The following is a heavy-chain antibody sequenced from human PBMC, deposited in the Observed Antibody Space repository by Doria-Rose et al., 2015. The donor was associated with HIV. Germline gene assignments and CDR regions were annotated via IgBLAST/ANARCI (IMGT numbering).Heavy chain of an antibody. CDR1: GVSLSSPGMG. CDR3: ARIKSSRWYHKYYFDF. CDR2: IFSDDER. Sequence: SGPVLVKPTETLTLTCTVSGVSLSSPGMGVSWIRQPPGKALEWLANIFSDDERSYKTSLESRLTISRVTSKSQVVLTMIDMDPVDTATYYCARIKSSRWYHKYYFDFWGQGTLVIVSA. D-gene: IGHD6-13*01. V-gene: IGHV2-26*01. J-gene: IGHJ4*02.